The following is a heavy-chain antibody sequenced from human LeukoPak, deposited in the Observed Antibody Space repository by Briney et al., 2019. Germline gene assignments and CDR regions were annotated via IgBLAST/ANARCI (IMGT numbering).Heavy chain of an antibody. CDR1: GGTFSSYA. J-gene: IGHJ5*02. D-gene: IGHD6-19*01. CDR3: ARDRETVAGTCWFDP. CDR2: IIPILGIA. Sequence: SVKVSCEASGGTFSSYAISWVRQAPGQGLEWMGRIIPILGIANYAQKFQGRVTITADKSTSTAYMELSSLRSEDTAVYYCARDRETVAGTCWFDPWGQGTLVTVSS. V-gene: IGHV1-69*04.